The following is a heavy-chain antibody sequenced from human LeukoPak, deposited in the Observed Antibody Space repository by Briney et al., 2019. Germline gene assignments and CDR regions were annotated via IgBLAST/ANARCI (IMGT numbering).Heavy chain of an antibody. V-gene: IGHV6-1*01. CDR3: ARAKGRSPFFDY. J-gene: IGHJ4*02. CDR1: GDTVSTNSGV. Sequence: SQTLSLTCAISGDTVSTNSGVWNWIRQSPSRGLEWLGRTYYKSKWYNDYAVSVKGRIAINPDTSKNQLSLQLNSVTREDTAVYYCARAKGRSPFFDYWGQGTLVTVSS. CDR2: TYYKSKWYN. D-gene: IGHD6-13*01.